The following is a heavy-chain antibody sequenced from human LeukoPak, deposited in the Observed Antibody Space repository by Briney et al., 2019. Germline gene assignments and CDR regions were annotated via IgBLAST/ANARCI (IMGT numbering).Heavy chain of an antibody. Sequence: GGSRRLSCAASGFALSSHWMTWVRQVPGRGPEWVANVNRDGSETYYLDSVKGRFTISKDNAKNSLYLQMNSLRAEDTALYHCARNNGMDVWGQGTTVIVSS. V-gene: IGHV3-7*03. CDR1: GFALSSHW. CDR3: ARNNGMDV. CDR2: VNRDGSET. J-gene: IGHJ6*02.